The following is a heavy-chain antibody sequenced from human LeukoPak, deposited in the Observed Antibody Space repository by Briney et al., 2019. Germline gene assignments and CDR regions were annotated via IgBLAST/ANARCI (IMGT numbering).Heavy chain of an antibody. CDR1: GFTFSSFP. Sequence: GGSLRLSCVASGFTFSSFPMIWVRQAPGKGLEWVSAISGSGGSPYYADSAKGRFTISRENARNSLYLQMNNLRAGDTAVYFCSRGSSNWYDFEYWGQGTLVTVSS. CDR3: SRGSSNWYDFEY. V-gene: IGHV3-23*01. CDR2: ISGSGGSP. J-gene: IGHJ4*02. D-gene: IGHD6-13*01.